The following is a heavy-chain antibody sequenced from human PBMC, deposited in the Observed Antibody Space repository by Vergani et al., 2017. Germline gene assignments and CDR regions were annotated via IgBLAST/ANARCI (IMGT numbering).Heavy chain of an antibody. Sequence: QVQLQESGPGLVRPSQTLSLTCTVSGGSISSGSYYWSWFRQPAGKGLEWIGRFYTGGGTSYNPPLKSRVTISVDTSKNQFSLQLSSVTAADTAVYYCARDPLYSTTWRFLLLDMDVWGQGTTVNVSS. D-gene: IGHD6-13*01. J-gene: IGHJ6*02. CDR3: ARDPLYSTTWRFLLLDMDV. CDR1: GGSISSGSYY. V-gene: IGHV4-61*02. CDR2: FYTGGGT.